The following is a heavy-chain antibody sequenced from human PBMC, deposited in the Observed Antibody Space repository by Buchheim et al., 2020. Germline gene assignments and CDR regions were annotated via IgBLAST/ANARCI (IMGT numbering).Heavy chain of an antibody. V-gene: IGHV4-34*01. CDR2: INHSGST. J-gene: IGHJ4*02. CDR3: ARVPISTDCSSTSCSRGYFDY. D-gene: IGHD2-2*01. CDR1: GGSFSAYY. Sequence: QVQLQQWGAGLLKPSETLSLTCAVYGGSFSAYYWSWIRQPPGKGLEWIGEINHSGSTNYNPSLKSRVTISVDTSKNQFSLKLSSVTAADTAVYYCARVPISTDCSSTSCSRGYFDYWGQGNL.